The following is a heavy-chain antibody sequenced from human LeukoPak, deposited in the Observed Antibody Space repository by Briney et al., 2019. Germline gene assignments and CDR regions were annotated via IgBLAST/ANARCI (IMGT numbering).Heavy chain of an antibody. CDR3: AREDIVVVPAANSYGMDV. CDR1: GGSISSSSYY. J-gene: IGHJ6*02. V-gene: IGHV4-39*02. Sequence: SETLSLTCTVSGGSISSSSYYWGWIRQPPGTGLEWIGSIYYSGSTYYNPSLKSRVTISVDTSKNQFSLRLSSVTAADTAVYYCAREDIVVVPAANSYGMDVWGQGTTVTVSS. D-gene: IGHD2-2*01. CDR2: IYYSGST.